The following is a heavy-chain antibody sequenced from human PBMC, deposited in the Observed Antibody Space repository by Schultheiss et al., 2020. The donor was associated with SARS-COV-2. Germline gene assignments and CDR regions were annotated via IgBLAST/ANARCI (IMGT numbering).Heavy chain of an antibody. D-gene: IGHD6-19*01. CDR1: GFTFDDYG. Sequence: GGSLRLSCAASGFTFDDYGMSWVRQAPGKGLEWVSGINWNGGSTGYADSVKGRFTISRDNAKNSLYLQMNSLRAEDTALYYCARDLDSSGGVHYGMDVWGQGTTVTVSS. J-gene: IGHJ6*02. CDR3: ARDLDSSGGVHYGMDV. CDR2: INWNGGST. V-gene: IGHV3-20*04.